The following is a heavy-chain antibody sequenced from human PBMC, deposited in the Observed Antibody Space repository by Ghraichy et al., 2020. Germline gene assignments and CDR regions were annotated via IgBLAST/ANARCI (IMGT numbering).Heavy chain of an antibody. D-gene: IGHD3-10*01. CDR1: GFTFSTYS. V-gene: IGHV3-21*01. J-gene: IGHJ4*02. Sequence: GESLNISCAASGFTFSTYSMNWVRQAPGQGLEWVSSVSSSSSYIYYADSVKGRFTISRDNARNSLYLQMNSLRAEDTAVYYCAKDVRSTGSSWNYYDYWGQGTLVTVSS. CDR3: AKDVRSTGSSWNYYDY. CDR2: VSSSSSYI.